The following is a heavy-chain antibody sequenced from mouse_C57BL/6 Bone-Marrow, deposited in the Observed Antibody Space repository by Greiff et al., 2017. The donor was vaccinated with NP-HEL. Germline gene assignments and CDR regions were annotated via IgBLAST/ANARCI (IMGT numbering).Heavy chain of an antibody. CDR1: GFTFSSYA. D-gene: IGHD1-1*01. J-gene: IGHJ2*01. Sequence: VQLQQSGGGLVKPGGSLKLSCAASGFTFSSYAMSWVRQTPEKRLEWVATISDGGSYTYYPDNVKGRFTISRDNAKNNLYLQMSHLKSEDTAMYYCARDWYYGSSYYFDYWGQGTTLTVSS. CDR3: ARDWYYGSSYYFDY. V-gene: IGHV5-4*01. CDR2: ISDGGSYT.